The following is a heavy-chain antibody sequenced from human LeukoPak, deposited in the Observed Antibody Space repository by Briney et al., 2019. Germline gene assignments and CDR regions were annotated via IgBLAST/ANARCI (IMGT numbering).Heavy chain of an antibody. Sequence: PGGSLRLSCAASGFTVSSSCMSWVRQAPGKGLEWVSLIYGGGSTSYADSVKGRFTIFRDNSKSTLYLQMNSLRAEDTAVYYCARHLELRRGYFDYWAREPWSPSPQ. CDR1: GFTVSSSC. CDR3: ARHLELRRGYFDY. J-gene: IGHJ4*02. D-gene: IGHD1-7*01. CDR2: IYGGGST. V-gene: IGHV3-66*04.